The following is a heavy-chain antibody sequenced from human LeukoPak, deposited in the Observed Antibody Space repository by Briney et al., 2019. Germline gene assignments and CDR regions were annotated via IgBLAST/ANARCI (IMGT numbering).Heavy chain of an antibody. D-gene: IGHD3-3*01. V-gene: IGHV3-30-3*01. Sequence: GGSLRLSCAASGFSFSSYAMHWVRQAPGKGLEGVAIISKDGNNEYYGGSVEGRFTISRDISNNTLYLHMDSLRTEDSAVYYCAKEGYDFWSGYWIPFDYWGQGTLVTVFS. J-gene: IGHJ4*02. CDR1: GFSFSSYA. CDR3: AKEGYDFWSGYWIPFDY. CDR2: ISKDGNNE.